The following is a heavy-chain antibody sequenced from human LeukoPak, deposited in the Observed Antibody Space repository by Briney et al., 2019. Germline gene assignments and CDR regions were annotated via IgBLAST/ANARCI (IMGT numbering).Heavy chain of an antibody. J-gene: IGHJ6*02. CDR2: ISYDGSNK. Sequence: GGSLRLSCAASGLTFNRYAMHWVRQAPGKGLEWVAVISYDGSNKHYAGSVKGRFTISRDNSKNTLYLQMNSLRVEDTAVYFCARGGTEIYYYHYGMDVWGQGTTVTVSS. D-gene: IGHD5-12*01. CDR3: ARGGTEIYYYHYGMDV. V-gene: IGHV3-30*04. CDR1: GLTFNRYA.